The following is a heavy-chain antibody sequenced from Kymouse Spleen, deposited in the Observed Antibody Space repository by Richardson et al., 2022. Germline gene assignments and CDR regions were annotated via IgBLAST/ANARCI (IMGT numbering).Heavy chain of an antibody. CDR2: INSDGSST. CDR1: GFTFSSYW. V-gene: IGHV3-74*01. D-gene: IGHD6-6*01. Sequence: EVQLVESGGGLVQPGGSLRLSCAASGFTFSSYWMHWVRQAPGKGLVWVSRINSDGSSTSYADSVKGRFTISRDNAKNTLYLQMNSLRAEDTAVYYCAREQLVGDYYYYGMDVWGQGTTVTVSS. CDR3: AREQLVGDYYYYGMDV. J-gene: IGHJ6*02.